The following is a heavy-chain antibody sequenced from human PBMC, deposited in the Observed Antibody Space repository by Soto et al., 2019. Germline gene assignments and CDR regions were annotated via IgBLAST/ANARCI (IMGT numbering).Heavy chain of an antibody. CDR1: GFSLSTSGVG. CDR3: AHSKLRFLEWLLWSQYYFDY. D-gene: IGHD3-3*01. V-gene: IGHV2-5*02. Sequence: GSGPTLVNPTQTLTLTCTFSGFSLSTSGVGVGWIRQPPGKALEWLALIYWDDDKRYSPSLKSRLTITKDTSKNQVVLTMTNMDPVDTATYYSAHSKLRFLEWLLWSQYYFDYWGQGTLVTVSS. CDR2: IYWDDDK. J-gene: IGHJ4*02.